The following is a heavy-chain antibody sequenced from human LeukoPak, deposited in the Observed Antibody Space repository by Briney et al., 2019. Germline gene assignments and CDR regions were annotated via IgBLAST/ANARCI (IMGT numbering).Heavy chain of an antibody. D-gene: IGHD1-26*01. J-gene: IGHJ4*02. V-gene: IGHV1-24*01. CDR1: GYTLTELS. CDR3: ATAARHSGSYGDYFDY. Sequence: ASVKVSCKVSGYTLTELSMHWVRQAPGKGLEWMGGFDPEDGETIYAQKFQGRVTMTEDTSTDTAYTELSSLRSEDTAVYYCATAARHSGSYGDYFDYWGQGTLVTVSS. CDR2: FDPEDGET.